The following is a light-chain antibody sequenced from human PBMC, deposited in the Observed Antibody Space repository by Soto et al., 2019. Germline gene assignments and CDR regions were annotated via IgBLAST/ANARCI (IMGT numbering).Light chain of an antibody. CDR3: QQVSAYPLT. J-gene: IGKJ4*01. Sequence: DIQLTQSPSTLSASVGDRVTITCRASQNINGYLAWYQQKPGKAPKLLIYWASSLISDVPSRFTGGESGTEVSLSISSLQPDDSATYYCQQVSAYPLTFGGGTKV. V-gene: IGKV1-5*03. CDR2: WAS. CDR1: QNINGY.